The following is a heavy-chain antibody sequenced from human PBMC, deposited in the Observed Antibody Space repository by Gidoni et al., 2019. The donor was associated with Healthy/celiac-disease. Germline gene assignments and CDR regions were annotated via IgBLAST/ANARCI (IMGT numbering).Heavy chain of an antibody. V-gene: IGHV1-69*04. J-gene: IGHJ4*02. Sequence: QVQLVQSGAEVKKPGSSVKVSCKASGGTFSSYAISWVRPAPGQGLEWMGRIIPILGIANYAQKFQGRVTITADKSTSTAYMELSSLRSEDTAVYYCARSVADRITMVRGVTLYFDYWGQGTLVTVSS. CDR1: GGTFSSYA. D-gene: IGHD3-10*01. CDR2: IIPILGIA. CDR3: ARSVADRITMVRGVTLYFDY.